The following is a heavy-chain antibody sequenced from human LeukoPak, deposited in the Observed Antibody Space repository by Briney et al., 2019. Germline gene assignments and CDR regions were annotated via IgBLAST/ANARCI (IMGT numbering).Heavy chain of an antibody. D-gene: IGHD6-19*01. V-gene: IGHV4-39*01. CDR3: ASDQKSSGWYSRFTRQGDYGMDV. Sequence: SETLSLTCTVSGGSISSSSYYWGWIRQPPGKGLEWIGSIYYSGSTYYNPSLKSRVTISVDTSKNQFSLKLSSVTAADTAVYYCASDQKSSGWYSRFTRQGDYGMDVWGQGTTVTVSS. J-gene: IGHJ6*02. CDR1: GGSISSSSYY. CDR2: IYYSGST.